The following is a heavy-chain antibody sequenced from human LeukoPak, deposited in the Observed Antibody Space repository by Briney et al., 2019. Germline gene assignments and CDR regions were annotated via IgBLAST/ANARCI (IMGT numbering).Heavy chain of an antibody. V-gene: IGHV3-30-3*01. D-gene: IGHD4-17*01. CDR3: ARDYPLGDYGNY. J-gene: IGHJ4*02. Sequence: GGSLRLSCAASGFTFSSYAMHWVRQAPGKGLEWVAVISYDGSNKYYADSVKGRFTISRDNAKNSLYLQMNSLRAEDTAVYYCARDYPLGDYGNYWGQGTLVTVSS. CDR1: GFTFSSYA. CDR2: ISYDGSNK.